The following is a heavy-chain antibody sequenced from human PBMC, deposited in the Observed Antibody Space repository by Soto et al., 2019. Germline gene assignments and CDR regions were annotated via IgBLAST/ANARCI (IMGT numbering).Heavy chain of an antibody. J-gene: IGHJ4*02. Sequence: QVQLVQSGAEVRKPGSSVKVSCKASGGTFSRHAISWVRQAPGQGLELMGGIIPIFGRANHAQKFQGRVTIIADESTSTVYMELSSLRSEDTAMYYCARGWGYDSNDYYYAYWGQGTLVIVSS. CDR1: GGTFSRHA. CDR3: ARGWGYDSNDYYYAY. D-gene: IGHD3-22*01. CDR2: IIPIFGRA. V-gene: IGHV1-69*01.